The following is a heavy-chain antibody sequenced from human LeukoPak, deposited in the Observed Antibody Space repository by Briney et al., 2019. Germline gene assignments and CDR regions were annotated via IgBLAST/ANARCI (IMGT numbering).Heavy chain of an antibody. Sequence: PSETLSLTCTVSGDSITRGGYSWSWLRQPPGKGLEWIGYIFHSGTTYSNPSLKSRIAISVDPSKNQFSLTLSSVTAADTAVYYCARAYSSSWPDAFNIWGPGTLVTVSS. CDR1: GDSITRGGYS. CDR3: ARAYSSSWPDAFNI. CDR2: IFHSGTT. J-gene: IGHJ3*02. V-gene: IGHV4-30-2*01. D-gene: IGHD6-13*01.